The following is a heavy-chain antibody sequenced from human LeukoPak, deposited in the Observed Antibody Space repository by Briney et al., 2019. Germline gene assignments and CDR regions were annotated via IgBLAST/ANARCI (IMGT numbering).Heavy chain of an antibody. CDR3: STGTGRTDFDY. J-gene: IGHJ4*02. D-gene: IGHD1-1*01. Sequence: GGSLRLSCGASGFTFSKAWMSWVRQAPGKGLEWVGRVKSKTDGGTTDYAAPVKGRFTISRDDSKNTLDLQMNSLKTEDTAVYYCSTGTGRTDFDYWGQGTLVTVSS. CDR2: VKSKTDGGTT. CDR1: GFTFSKAW. V-gene: IGHV3-15*01.